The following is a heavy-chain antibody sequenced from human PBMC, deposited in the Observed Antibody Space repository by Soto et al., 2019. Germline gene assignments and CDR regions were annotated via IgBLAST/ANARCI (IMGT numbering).Heavy chain of an antibody. CDR1: GGSISSSNL. D-gene: IGHD3-22*01. J-gene: IGHJ4*02. V-gene: IGHV4-4*02. CDR3: AGGNYYYDGN. Sequence: QVQLQESGPGLVKPSGTLSLTCAVSGGSISSSNLSSWVRQPPGKGLEWIGEIYHNGYTNYKPSLKSRVTISVAKAKSQFSLQLSSVTAADTDVYYCAGGNYYYDGNWGQGTLVTVSS. CDR2: IYHNGYT.